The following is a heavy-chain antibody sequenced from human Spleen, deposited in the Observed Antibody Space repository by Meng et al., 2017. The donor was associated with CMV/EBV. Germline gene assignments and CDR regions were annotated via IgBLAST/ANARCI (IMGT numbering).Heavy chain of an antibody. CDR1: GFTFSSYS. CDR3: ASLGGSYSADY. D-gene: IGHD1-26*01. Sequence: GGSLRLSCAASGFTFSSYSMNWVRQAPGKGLEWVSSISSGSDYIYYADSLKGRFTISRDNAKKSLYLQMNSLRAEDTAVYYCASLGGSYSADYWGQGTLVTVSS. V-gene: IGHV3-21*01. CDR2: ISSGSDYI. J-gene: IGHJ4*02.